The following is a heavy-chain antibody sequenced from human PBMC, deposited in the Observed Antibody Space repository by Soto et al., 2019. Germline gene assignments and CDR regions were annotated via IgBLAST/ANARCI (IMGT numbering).Heavy chain of an antibody. V-gene: IGHV3-23*01. CDR2: ISGSGGST. Sequence: PGGSLRLSCAASGFTVSSYAMSWVRQAPGKGLEWVSAISGSGGSTYYADSVKGRFTISRDNSKNTLYLQMNSLRAEDTAVYYCAKIYGDYSYYYYYMDVWGKGTTVTVSS. CDR3: AKIYGDYSYYYYYMDV. J-gene: IGHJ6*03. D-gene: IGHD4-17*01. CDR1: GFTVSSYA.